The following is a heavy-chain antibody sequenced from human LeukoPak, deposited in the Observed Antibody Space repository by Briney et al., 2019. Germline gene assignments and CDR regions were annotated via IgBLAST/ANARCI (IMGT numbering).Heavy chain of an antibody. CDR3: AKLDLPSGMDV. Sequence: SETLSLTCTVSGGSINSYYWSWIRQPPGKGLEWIGYISYSGSTNCNPSLKSRVTISIDTSKNQFSLKLSSVTAADTAVYYCAKLDLPSGMDVWGQGTTVTVSS. CDR2: ISYSGST. V-gene: IGHV4-59*08. CDR1: GGSINSYY. J-gene: IGHJ6*02. D-gene: IGHD2-2*03.